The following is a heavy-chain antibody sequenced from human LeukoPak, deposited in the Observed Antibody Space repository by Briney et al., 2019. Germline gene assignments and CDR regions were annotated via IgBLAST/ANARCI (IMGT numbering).Heavy chain of an antibody. CDR2: IYYSGST. CDR1: GGSISSYY. CDR3: ARDPSYGSGAFDI. V-gene: IGHV4-59*01. J-gene: IGHJ3*02. D-gene: IGHD3-10*01. Sequence: PSETLSLTCTVSGGSISSYYWSWIRQPPGKGLEWIGYIYYSGSTNYNPSLKSRVTISVDTSKNQFSLKLSSVTAADTAVYYCARDPSYGSGAFDIWGQGTMVTVSS.